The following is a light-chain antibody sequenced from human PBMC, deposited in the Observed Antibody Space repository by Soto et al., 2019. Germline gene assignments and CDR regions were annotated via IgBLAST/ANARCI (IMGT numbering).Light chain of an antibody. V-gene: IGKV3-20*01. CDR2: GAS. Sequence: EIVLTQSPVTLSLSPVEGAALSCRASQSVSSSYLAWYQQKPGQAPRLLIYGASSRATGIPDRFSGSGSGTDFTLTISRLEPEDFAVYYCQQYGRSPRTFGQGTKVDIK. CDR1: QSVSSSY. CDR3: QQYGRSPRT. J-gene: IGKJ1*01.